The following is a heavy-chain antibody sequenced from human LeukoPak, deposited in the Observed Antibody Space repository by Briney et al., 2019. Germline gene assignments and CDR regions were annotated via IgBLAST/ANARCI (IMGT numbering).Heavy chain of an antibody. D-gene: IGHD2-2*01. CDR3: ARGSSTSSQD. J-gene: IGHJ4*02. CDR1: GFTFSSYA. V-gene: IGHV3-74*01. CDR2: INTDGIST. Sequence: GGSLRLSCAAPGFTFSSYAISWGGQAPLPWLLWVSRINTDGISTNYADSVKGRFTMSRDNAKNTLYLQMNNLTTEDTAVYYCARGSSTSSQDWGQGTLVTVSS.